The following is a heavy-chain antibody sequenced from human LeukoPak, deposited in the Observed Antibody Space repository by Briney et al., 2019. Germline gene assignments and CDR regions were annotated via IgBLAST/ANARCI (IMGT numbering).Heavy chain of an antibody. Sequence: ASQTLSLTCAISGDSVSNNNYAWNWNRQSPLRGLEWLGRTYYRSQWKNDYARSVMSRISVDPDTSKNQFSLHLSSVTPDDTAVYYCAGGYAFDVWGQGTMVTVSS. CDR1: GDSVSNNNYA. J-gene: IGHJ3*01. CDR3: AGGYAFDV. V-gene: IGHV6-1*01. CDR2: TYYRSQWKN.